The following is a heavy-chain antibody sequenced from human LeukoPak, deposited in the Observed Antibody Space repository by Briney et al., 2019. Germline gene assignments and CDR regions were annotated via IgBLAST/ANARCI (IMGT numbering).Heavy chain of an antibody. Sequence: GGSLRLSCAVSGFTVSSNYMSWVRQAPGKGLEWISYISSRDTTIYYADSVKGRFTISRDNAKNSLYLQMNSLRADDTAVYYCARGVNLGYWGQGTLVTVSS. J-gene: IGHJ4*02. CDR2: ISSRDTTI. CDR3: ARGVNLGY. D-gene: IGHD4-23*01. V-gene: IGHV3-11*01. CDR1: GFTVSSNY.